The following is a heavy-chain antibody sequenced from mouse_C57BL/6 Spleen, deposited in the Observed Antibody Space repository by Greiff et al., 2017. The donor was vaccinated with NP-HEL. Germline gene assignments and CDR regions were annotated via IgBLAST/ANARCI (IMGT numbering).Heavy chain of an antibody. Sequence: VKLQQPGAELVRPGTSVKLSCKASGYTFTSYWMHWVKQRPGQGLEWIGVIDPSDSYTNYNQKFKGKATLTVDTSSSTAYMQLSSLTSEDSAVYYCAHYSNFWFAYWGQGTLVTVSA. J-gene: IGHJ3*01. D-gene: IGHD2-5*01. CDR3: AHYSNFWFAY. CDR1: GYTFTSYW. V-gene: IGHV1-59*01. CDR2: IDPSDSYT.